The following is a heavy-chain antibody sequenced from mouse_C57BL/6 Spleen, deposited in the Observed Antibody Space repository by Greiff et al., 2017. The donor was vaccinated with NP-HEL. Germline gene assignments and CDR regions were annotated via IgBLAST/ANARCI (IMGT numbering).Heavy chain of an antibody. V-gene: IGHV1-74*01. J-gene: IGHJ3*01. CDR3: AIYYYGSSSFGY. D-gene: IGHD1-1*01. CDR2: IHPSDSDT. CDR1: GYTFTSYW. Sequence: QVQLQQPGAELVKPGASVKVSCKASGYTFTSYWMHWVKQRPGQGLEWIGRIHPSDSDTNYNQQFKGKATLTVHKYSSTAYMQLSNLTSEGSAVYYCAIYYYGSSSFGYWSQGTLVTVSA.